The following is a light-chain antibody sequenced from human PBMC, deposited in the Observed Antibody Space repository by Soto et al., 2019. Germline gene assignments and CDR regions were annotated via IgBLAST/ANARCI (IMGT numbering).Light chain of an antibody. CDR3: QQHNAWPIT. CDR1: QTLRNQ. V-gene: IGKV3-15*01. J-gene: IGKJ3*01. Sequence: IVLTQSPGTLSVSPGERVILSCRASQTLRNQLAWYQQKPGQAPRLLIYGGFTRATGIPARFSGSGSGTEFTLTINSLQSEDFAIYYCQQHNAWPITFGPGTKLDLK. CDR2: GGF.